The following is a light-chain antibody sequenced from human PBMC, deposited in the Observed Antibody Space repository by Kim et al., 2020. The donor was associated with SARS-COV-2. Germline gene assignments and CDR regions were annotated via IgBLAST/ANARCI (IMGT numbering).Light chain of an antibody. Sequence: QSELTQPPSASGTPGQRVTISCSGSSSNIGINSVNWYQHLPGTAPKLLIYSTNQRSSGVPDRFSGSKSGTSASLAISGLQSEDEAEYYCAAWDDSLSGFYVFGTGTKVTVL. J-gene: IGLJ1*01. CDR1: SSNIGINS. CDR2: STN. V-gene: IGLV1-44*01. CDR3: AAWDDSLSGFYV.